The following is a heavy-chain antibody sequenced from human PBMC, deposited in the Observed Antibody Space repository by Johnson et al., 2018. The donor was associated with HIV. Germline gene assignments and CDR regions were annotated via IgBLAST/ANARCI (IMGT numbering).Heavy chain of an antibody. V-gene: IGHV3-66*01. D-gene: IGHD1-14*01. CDR2: IYSGGNT. Sequence: VQLVESGGGLVQPGGSLRLSCAASGITVSSSYMSWVRQAPGKGLEWVSVIYSGGNTYYADSVRGRFTISRDNSKNTVSLQMNSLRVEDTAVYYCARDDRPDGFDIWGQGTMVTVSS. CDR1: GITVSSSY. J-gene: IGHJ3*02. CDR3: ARDDRPDGFDI.